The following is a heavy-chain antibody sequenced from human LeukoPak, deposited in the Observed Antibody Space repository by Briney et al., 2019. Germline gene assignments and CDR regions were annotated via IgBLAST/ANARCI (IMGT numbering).Heavy chain of an antibody. J-gene: IGHJ4*02. Sequence: GGSLRLSCAASGFTFSSYAMSWVRQAPGKGLEWVSAITGSGGSTYYADSVKGRFTISRDNSKNTLYLQMNSLRAEDTAVYYCAKDFRTYYDFWSGYSTFDCWGQGTLVTVSS. CDR1: GFTFSSYA. V-gene: IGHV3-23*01. CDR2: ITGSGGST. D-gene: IGHD3-3*01. CDR3: AKDFRTYYDFWSGYSTFDC.